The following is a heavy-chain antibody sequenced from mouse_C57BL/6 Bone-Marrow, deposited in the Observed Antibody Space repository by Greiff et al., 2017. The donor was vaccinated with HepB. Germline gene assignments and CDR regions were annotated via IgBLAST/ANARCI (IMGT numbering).Heavy chain of an antibody. Sequence: EVKLVESGGGLVKPGGSLKLSCAASGFTFSDYGMHWVRQAPEKGLEWVAYISSGSSTIYYADTVKGRFTISRDNAKNTLFLQMTSLRSEDTAMYYCARGDDYALTDYWGQGTSVTVSS. CDR3: ARGDDYALTDY. CDR2: ISSGSSTI. V-gene: IGHV5-17*01. CDR1: GFTFSDYG. D-gene: IGHD2-4*01. J-gene: IGHJ4*01.